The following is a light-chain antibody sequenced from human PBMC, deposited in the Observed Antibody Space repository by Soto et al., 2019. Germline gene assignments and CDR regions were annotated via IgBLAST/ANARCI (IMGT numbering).Light chain of an antibody. CDR1: SNDVGGYNY. CDR3: SSYTSSSTLGV. J-gene: IGLJ2*01. Sequence: QSVLTQPASVSGSPGQSITISCTGTSNDVGGYNYVSWYQQHPGKAPKLVIYEVTIRPSGVSNRFSGSKSGNTASLTISGLQAEDEADYYCSSYTSSSTLGVFGGGTKVTVL. CDR2: EVT. V-gene: IGLV2-14*01.